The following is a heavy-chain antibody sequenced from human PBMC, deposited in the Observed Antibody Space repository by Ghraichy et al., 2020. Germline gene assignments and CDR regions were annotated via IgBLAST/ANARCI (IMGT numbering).Heavy chain of an antibody. D-gene: IGHD2-21*02. V-gene: IGHV1-69*13. J-gene: IGHJ4*02. CDR1: GDTFSDYA. CDR2: IIPIFGAP. Sequence: SVKVSCKASGDTFSDYALSWMRQAPGQGPEWMGGIIPIFGAPTYAQRFQDRVTISADESTRTVYMELSSLRSDDTAIYYCATRGSCGGDCYMYYFDYWGQGTLVIVSS. CDR3: ATRGSCGGDCYMYYFDY.